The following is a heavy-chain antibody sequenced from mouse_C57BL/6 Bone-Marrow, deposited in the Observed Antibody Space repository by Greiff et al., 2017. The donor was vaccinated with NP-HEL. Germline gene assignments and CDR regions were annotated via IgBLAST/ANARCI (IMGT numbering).Heavy chain of an antibody. J-gene: IGHJ2*01. Sequence: EVQRVESGAELVRPGASVKLSCTASGFNIKDDYMHWVKQRPEQGLEWIGWIDPENGDTEYASQFQGKAPITTDTSSNTAYLQRRSLTSEDTAVSYCTTAPYYYGSSSYYFDYWGQGTTLTVSS. CDR1: GFNIKDDY. V-gene: IGHV14-4*01. D-gene: IGHD1-1*01. CDR3: TTAPYYYGSSSYYFDY. CDR2: IDPENGDT.